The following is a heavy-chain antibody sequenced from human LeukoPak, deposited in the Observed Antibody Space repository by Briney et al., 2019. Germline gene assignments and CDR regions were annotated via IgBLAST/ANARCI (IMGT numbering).Heavy chain of an antibody. CDR3: ARGGGYDFDY. J-gene: IGHJ4*02. V-gene: IGHV4-31*03. D-gene: IGHD5-12*01. Sequence: SETLSLTCTVSGGSISSGGDYWSWIRQHPGKGPEWIGYIYYSGATYYNPSLKSRVTISIDTFKNQFSLKLTSVTAADTAVYYCARGGGYDFDYWGQGTLVTVSS. CDR1: GGSISSGGDY. CDR2: IYYSGAT.